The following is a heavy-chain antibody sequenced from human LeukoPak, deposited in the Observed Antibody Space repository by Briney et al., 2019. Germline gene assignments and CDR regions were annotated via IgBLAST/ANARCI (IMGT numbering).Heavy chain of an antibody. CDR3: ARSYDILTGSNMDV. Sequence: PSQTLSLTCTVSGGSISSGSDYWSWIRQPPGKGLEWIGYIYYSGSTNYNPSLKSRVTISVDTSKNQFSLKLSSVTAADTAVYYCARSYDILTGSNMDVWGKGTTVTVSS. J-gene: IGHJ6*03. D-gene: IGHD3-9*01. CDR1: GGSISSGSDY. V-gene: IGHV4-61*01. CDR2: IYYSGST.